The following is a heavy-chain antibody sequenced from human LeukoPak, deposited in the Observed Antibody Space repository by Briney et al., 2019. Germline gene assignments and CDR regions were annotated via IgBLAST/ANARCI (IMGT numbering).Heavy chain of an antibody. CDR3: ARAYSSTWYGSPLDY. CDR1: GFTFSSYD. Sequence: GGSLRLSCAASGFTFSSYDMHWVRQATGKGLEWVSAIDSAGDPYYPGSVKGRFTISRENAKNSLYLQMNSLRAGDTAVYYCARAYSSTWYGSPLDYWGQGTLVTVSS. CDR2: IDSAGDP. D-gene: IGHD6-13*01. J-gene: IGHJ4*02. V-gene: IGHV3-13*05.